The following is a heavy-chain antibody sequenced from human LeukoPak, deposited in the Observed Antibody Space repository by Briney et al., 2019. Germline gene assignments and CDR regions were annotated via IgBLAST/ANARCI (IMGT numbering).Heavy chain of an antibody. V-gene: IGHV3-23*01. CDR3: AKCRVSSGSGPSDY. D-gene: IGHD3-10*01. CDR1: GFTFSSYA. J-gene: IGHJ4*02. Sequence: PGGSLRLSCAASGFTFSSYAMSWVRQAPGKGLEWVSAISGSGGSTYYADSVKGRFTISRDNSKNTLYLQMNSLRAEDTAVYYCAKCRVSSGSGPSDYWGQGTLVTVSS. CDR2: ISGSGGST.